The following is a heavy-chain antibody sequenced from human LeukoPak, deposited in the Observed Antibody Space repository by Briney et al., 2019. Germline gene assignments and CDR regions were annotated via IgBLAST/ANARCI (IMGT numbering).Heavy chain of an antibody. CDR2: ISYDGSNK. J-gene: IGHJ4*02. D-gene: IGHD6-13*01. CDR3: ATIYSSSWYDY. V-gene: IGHV3-30*03. Sequence: PGGSLRLSCAASGFTFSSYGMHWVRQAPGKGLEWVAVISYDGSNKYYADSVKGRFTISRDNSKNTLYLQMNSLRAEDTAVYYCATIYSSSWYDYWGQGTLVTVSS. CDR1: GFTFSSYG.